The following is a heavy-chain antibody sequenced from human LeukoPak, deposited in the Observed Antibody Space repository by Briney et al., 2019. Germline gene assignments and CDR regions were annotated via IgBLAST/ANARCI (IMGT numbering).Heavy chain of an antibody. J-gene: IGHJ4*02. Sequence: GGSLRLSCAASGFTFSNYNMNWVRQAPGKGLEWVSAISDSGGSTYYADSVKGRFTISRDNSKNTLYLQMNSLRAEDTAVYYCARVQRGIAVALDYWGQGTLATVSS. D-gene: IGHD6-19*01. CDR3: ARVQRGIAVALDY. CDR1: GFTFSNYN. CDR2: ISDSGGST. V-gene: IGHV3-23*01.